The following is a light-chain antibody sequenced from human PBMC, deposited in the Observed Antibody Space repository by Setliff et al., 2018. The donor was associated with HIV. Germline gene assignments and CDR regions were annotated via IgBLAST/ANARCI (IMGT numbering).Light chain of an antibody. Sequence: QSVLTQPRSVSGSPGQSVTFSCTGSSSDVGAYNFVSWYQQHPGKAPKLIIYDVYKRPSGVPDRFSGSKSGDTASLTISGLQSEDEADYYCCLYAGTYTYIFGTGTKVTVL. CDR2: DVY. V-gene: IGLV2-11*01. J-gene: IGLJ1*01. CDR1: SSDVGAYNF. CDR3: CLYAGTYTYI.